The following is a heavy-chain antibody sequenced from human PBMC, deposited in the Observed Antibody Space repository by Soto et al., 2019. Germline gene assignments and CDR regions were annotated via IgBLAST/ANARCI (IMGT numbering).Heavy chain of an antibody. D-gene: IGHD1-26*01. V-gene: IGHV1-18*01. CDR2: ISGYNGNT. Sequence: GASVKVSCKASGYAFTSYDISWVRQAPGQGLEWMGWISGYNGNTNYAQKFQGRVTMTTDTSTSTAYMELSSLRSDDTAVYYCARVGATPFDYWGQGTLVTVSS. CDR3: ARVGATPFDY. CDR1: GYAFTSYD. J-gene: IGHJ4*02.